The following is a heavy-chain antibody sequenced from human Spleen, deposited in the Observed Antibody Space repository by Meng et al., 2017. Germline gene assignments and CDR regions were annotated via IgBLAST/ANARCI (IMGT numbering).Heavy chain of an antibody. CDR3: ARDVGVIPHSYDY. CDR1: DDSISSSSYY. Sequence: QLQLQESGPGLVKTLETLSLTCTVSDDSISSSSYYWGWIRQPPGKGLEWIGEIYHSGRTNYNPSLKSRVTISVDKSKNQFSLKLSSVTAADTAVYYCARDVGVIPHSYDYWGQGTLVTVSS. V-gene: IGHV4-39*07. D-gene: IGHD3-16*02. CDR2: IYHSGRT. J-gene: IGHJ4*02.